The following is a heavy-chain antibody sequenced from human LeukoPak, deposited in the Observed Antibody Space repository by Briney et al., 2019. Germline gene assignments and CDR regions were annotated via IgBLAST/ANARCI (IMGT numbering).Heavy chain of an antibody. Sequence: SETLSLTCIVSGSSISNYYWSWIRQPAGKGLEWIGRIYSSGSTNYNPSLKSRVTISVDTSKNQFSLKLSSVTAADTAVYYCARRRKQWLVQGSFDYWGQGTLVTVSS. CDR1: GSSISNYY. V-gene: IGHV4-4*07. CDR3: ARRRKQWLVQGSFDY. D-gene: IGHD6-19*01. CDR2: IYSSGST. J-gene: IGHJ4*02.